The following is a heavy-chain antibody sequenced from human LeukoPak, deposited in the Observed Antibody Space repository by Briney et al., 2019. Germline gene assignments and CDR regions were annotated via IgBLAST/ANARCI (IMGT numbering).Heavy chain of an antibody. J-gene: IGHJ4*02. Sequence: GGSLRLSCAASGFTFSSYSMNWVRQAPGKGLEWVSSISSSSSYIYYADSVKGRFTISRDNAKNSLYLQMNSLRAEDTAVYYCARGGDGYNGMFLDDWGQGTLVTVCS. D-gene: IGHD5-24*01. CDR1: GFTFSSYS. V-gene: IGHV3-21*01. CDR3: ARGGDGYNGMFLDD. CDR2: ISSSSSYI.